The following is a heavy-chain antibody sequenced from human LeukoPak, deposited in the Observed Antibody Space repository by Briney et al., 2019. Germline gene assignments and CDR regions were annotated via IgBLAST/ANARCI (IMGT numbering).Heavy chain of an antibody. V-gene: IGHV3-74*01. J-gene: IGHJ4*02. CDR2: INSDGTKT. CDR1: GFTFSSYS. Sequence: GGSLRLSCAASGFTFSSYSMNWVRLAPGKGLTWVSRINSDGTKTDYADSVKGRFTISRDNPKNTLFLQMNSLRAEDTAIYYCASLDPFDYWGQGTQVTVSS. CDR3: ASLDPFDY.